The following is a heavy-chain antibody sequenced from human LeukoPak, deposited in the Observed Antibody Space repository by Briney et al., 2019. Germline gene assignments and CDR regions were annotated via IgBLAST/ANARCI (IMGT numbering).Heavy chain of an antibody. V-gene: IGHV4-31*03. CDR3: ARDRSGSYLFDY. CDR1: GGSISSGGYY. D-gene: IGHD1-26*01. Sequence: SETLSLTCTVSGGSISSGGYYWSWIRQHPGKGLELIGYIYYSGSTYYNPSLKSRVTISVDTSKNQFSLKLSSVTAADTAVYYCARDRSGSYLFDYWGQGTLVTVSS. CDR2: IYYSGST. J-gene: IGHJ4*02.